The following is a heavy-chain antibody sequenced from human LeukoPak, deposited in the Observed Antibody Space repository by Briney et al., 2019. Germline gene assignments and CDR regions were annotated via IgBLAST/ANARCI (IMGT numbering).Heavy chain of an antibody. CDR2: ISSSSSYI. CDR3: ARVVVGATTDPFDY. Sequence: GGSLRLSCAASGFTFSNYAMSWVRQAPGKGLEWVSSISSSSSYIYYADSVKGRFTISRDNAKNSLYLQMNSLRAEDTAVYYCARVVVGATTDPFDYWGQGTLVAVSS. J-gene: IGHJ4*02. CDR1: GFTFSNYA. D-gene: IGHD1-26*01. V-gene: IGHV3-21*01.